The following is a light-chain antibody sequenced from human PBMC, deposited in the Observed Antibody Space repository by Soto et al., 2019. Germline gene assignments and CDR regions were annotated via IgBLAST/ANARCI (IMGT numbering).Light chain of an antibody. CDR2: KAS. Sequence: DIQMTQSPSTLSASVGDRVASTCRASQSISTWLAWYQQEPGKAPKLLIHKASSLQSGVPSRFSGSGSGTEFTLTISSLQPDDFATYYCQQYNSYWTFGQGTKVDIK. J-gene: IGKJ1*01. V-gene: IGKV1-5*03. CDR3: QQYNSYWT. CDR1: QSISTW.